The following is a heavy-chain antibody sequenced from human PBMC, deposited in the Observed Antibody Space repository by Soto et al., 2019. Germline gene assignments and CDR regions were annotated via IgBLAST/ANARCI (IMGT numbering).Heavy chain of an antibody. D-gene: IGHD2-21*02. CDR2: IYYSGST. J-gene: IGHJ5*02. CDR1: GGAIISGDYY. CDR3: ARAMVVTQNWFDP. V-gene: IGHV4-30-4*01. Sequence: SETLSLTCTVSGGAIISGDYYSCWIRQPPGKGLEWIGYIYYSGSTYYNLSLKSRVTISVDTSKNQFSLKLSSVTAADTAVYYCARAMVVTQNWFDPWGQGTLVTVS.